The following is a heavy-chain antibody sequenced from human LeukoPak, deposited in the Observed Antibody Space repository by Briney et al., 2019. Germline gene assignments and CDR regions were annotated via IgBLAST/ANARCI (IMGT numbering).Heavy chain of an antibody. V-gene: IGHV4-59*08. J-gene: IGHJ6*02. CDR3: ARSKGFGELLRDYYYYGMDV. Sequence: SETLSLTCTVSGGSISSDYWSGVRQPPGEGLEWVGYIYYSGSTNNNPSLKSRVTISVDTSKNQFSLKLSSVTAADTAVYYRARSKGFGELLRDYYYYGMDVWGQGTTVTVSS. CDR2: IYYSGST. D-gene: IGHD3-10*01. CDR1: GGSISSDY.